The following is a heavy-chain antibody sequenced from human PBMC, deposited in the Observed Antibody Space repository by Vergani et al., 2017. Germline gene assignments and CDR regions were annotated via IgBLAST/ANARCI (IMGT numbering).Heavy chain of an antibody. V-gene: IGHV3-23*03. CDR3: AKADTAMVCADY. J-gene: IGHJ4*02. CDR1: GFTFSSYA. D-gene: IGHD5-18*01. CDR2: IYSGGSST. Sequence: EVQLLESGGGLVQPGGSLRLSCAASGFTFSSYAMRWVRQAPGKGLEWVSIIYSGGSSTYYADSVKGRFTISRDNSKNTLYLQMSSLRAEDTAVYYCAKADTAMVCADYWGQGTLVTVSS.